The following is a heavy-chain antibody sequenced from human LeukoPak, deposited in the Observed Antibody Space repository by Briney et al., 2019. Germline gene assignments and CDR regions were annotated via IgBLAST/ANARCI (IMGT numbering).Heavy chain of an antibody. CDR2: ISWNSGYI. CDR1: GFTFDNYA. V-gene: IGHV3-9*01. D-gene: IGHD6-19*01. Sequence: GGSLRLSCAASGFTFDNYAMHWVRQAPGKGLEWLSLISWNSGYIDYADSVKGRFTISRDNAKKSLDLQMNSLRAEDTAFYYCAKVRGTYSSGYFIDYWGQGTLVTVSS. CDR3: AKVRGTYSSGYFIDY. J-gene: IGHJ4*02.